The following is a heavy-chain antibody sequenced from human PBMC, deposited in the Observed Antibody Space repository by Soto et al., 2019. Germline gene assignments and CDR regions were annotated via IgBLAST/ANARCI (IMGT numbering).Heavy chain of an antibody. CDR2: ISYDGSNK. CDR1: GFTFSSYA. CDR3: ARAHYEIVTGYWYYFDY. J-gene: IGHJ4*02. V-gene: IGHV3-30-3*01. D-gene: IGHD3-9*01. Sequence: QVQLVESGGGVVQPGRSLRLSCAASGFTFSSYAMHWVRQAPGKGLEWVAVISYDGSNKYYADSVKGRFTISRDNSKNTLDLQMNSLRAEDTAVYYCARAHYEIVTGYWYYFDYWGQGTLVTVSS.